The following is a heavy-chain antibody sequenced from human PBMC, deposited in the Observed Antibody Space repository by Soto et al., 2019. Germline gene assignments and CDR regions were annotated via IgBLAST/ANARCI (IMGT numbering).Heavy chain of an antibody. CDR2: ISGSGGST. CDR3: AKDLKGGCSYGYRYYYGMDV. D-gene: IGHD5-18*01. CDR1: GFTFSSYA. Sequence: GGSLRLSCAASGFTFSSYAMSWVRQAPGKGLEWVSAISGSGGSTYYADSVKGRFTISRDNSKNTLYLQMNSLRAEDTAVYYCAKDLKGGCSYGYRYYYGMDVWGQGTTVTVSS. V-gene: IGHV3-23*01. J-gene: IGHJ6*02.